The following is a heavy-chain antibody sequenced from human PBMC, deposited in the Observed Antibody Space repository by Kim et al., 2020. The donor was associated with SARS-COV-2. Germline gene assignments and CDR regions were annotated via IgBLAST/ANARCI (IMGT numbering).Heavy chain of an antibody. CDR1: GASISSSGYY. D-gene: IGHD2-2*02. CDR2: VYYTGST. V-gene: IGHV4-39*01. Sequence: SETLSLTCTVSGASISSSGYYWGWIRQPPGKGLEWIGSVYYTGSTYYNPSLKSRVTISVDTSKNQFSLKLSSVTAADTAVYYCARHFRSKSIQFFGQFKFDYWGPRTLVTVSS. CDR3: ARHFRSKSIQFFGQFKFDY. J-gene: IGHJ4*02.